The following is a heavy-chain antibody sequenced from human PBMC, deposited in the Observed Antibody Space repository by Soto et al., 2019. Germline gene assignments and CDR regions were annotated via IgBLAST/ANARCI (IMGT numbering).Heavy chain of an antibody. CDR1: GGAINSSRYY. D-gene: IGHD2-21*02. V-gene: IGHV4-39*01. CDR3: ARQRTWVVTQEYFDG. CDR2: IYYTGST. J-gene: IGHJ4*02. Sequence: PPETLSLTCTVSGGAINSSRYYWGWIGQSPGKGLEWIGRIYYTGSTYYNPHLKSRAAMSVDTSKNQFSLKLRSLSAAETAAYCCARQRTWVVTQEYFDGWGQGSLVTVSS.